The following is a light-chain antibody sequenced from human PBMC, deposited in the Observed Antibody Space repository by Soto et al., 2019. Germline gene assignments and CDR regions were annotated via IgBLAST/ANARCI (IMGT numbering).Light chain of an antibody. J-gene: IGKJ1*01. CDR3: QQDDIYSWA. CDR1: HSIDDW. V-gene: IGKV1-5*03. Sequence: DIQMTQSPSTLSASVGDRVTITCRASHSIDDWSAWYQHKPCEAPNLLLYQASILESGVPSRFSGSGHGTDFTLTISRLQADDFATYYCQQDDIYSWAFGQGTKVAIK. CDR2: QAS.